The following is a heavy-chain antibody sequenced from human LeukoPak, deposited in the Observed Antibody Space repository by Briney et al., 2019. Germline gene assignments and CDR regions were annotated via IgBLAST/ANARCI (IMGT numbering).Heavy chain of an antibody. CDR3: TRGSSGSFDF. J-gene: IGHJ4*02. Sequence: GGCLRLSCAASGFTFSGYEMNWVRQAPGKGMRWVSYISSSGSPINYADSVKGRFTISRDNAKNSLFLQMNSLRAEDTAVYYCTRGSSGSFDFWGQGTLVTVSS. V-gene: IGHV3-48*03. CDR2: ISSSGSPI. D-gene: IGHD3-10*01. CDR1: GFTFSGYE.